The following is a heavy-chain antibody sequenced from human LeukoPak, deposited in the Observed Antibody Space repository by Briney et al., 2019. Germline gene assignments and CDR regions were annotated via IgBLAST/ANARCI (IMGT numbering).Heavy chain of an antibody. CDR1: GFTFSSYS. J-gene: IGHJ4*02. V-gene: IGHV3-21*01. D-gene: IGHD2-2*01. Sequence: GGSLRLSCAAPGFTFSSYSMNWVRQAPGKGLEWVSSISSSSSYIYYADSVKGRFTISRDNAKNSLYLQMNSLRAEDTAVYYCARAAPQDIVVVPAAQGFDYWGQGTLVTVSS. CDR2: ISSSSSYI. CDR3: ARAAPQDIVVVPAAQGFDY.